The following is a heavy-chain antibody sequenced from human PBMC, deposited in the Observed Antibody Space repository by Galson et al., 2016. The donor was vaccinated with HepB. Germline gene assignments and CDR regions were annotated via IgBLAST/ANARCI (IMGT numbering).Heavy chain of an antibody. D-gene: IGHD1-26*01. CDR2: ISDSGNGT. J-gene: IGHJ4*02. CDR3: ARNKEVGLRTEWAY. V-gene: IGHV3-23*01. Sequence: SLRLSCAASGFTFSNYAMIWVRQAPGKGLEWVSGISDSGNGTWYADSVKGRFTISRDNSKNTVYLQMNNVRVEDTAVYYCARNKEVGLRTEWAYWGQGTLVTVSS. CDR1: GFTFSNYA.